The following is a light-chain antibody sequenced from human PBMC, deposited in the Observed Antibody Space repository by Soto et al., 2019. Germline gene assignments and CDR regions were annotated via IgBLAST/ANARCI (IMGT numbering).Light chain of an antibody. Sequence: DIQMTQSPSTLSASVGDRVTVTCRASQSISSSLAWFQQKPGKAPKLLMYNVSRLNTGSSSRFSGCGSGSEFNLPISNLQPDDFSTSYCQQYYTHFWTFGKATKVEIK. CDR3: QQYYTHFWT. V-gene: IGKV1-5*03. CDR2: NVS. CDR1: QSISSS. J-gene: IGKJ1*01.